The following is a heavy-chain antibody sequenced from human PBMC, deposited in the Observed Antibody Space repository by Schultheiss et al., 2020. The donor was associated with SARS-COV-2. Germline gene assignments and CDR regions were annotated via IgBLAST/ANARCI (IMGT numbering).Heavy chain of an antibody. CDR3: AKDLHWYGMDV. D-gene: IGHD1-1*01. CDR2: ISQSGTT. Sequence: GGSLRLSCTASGFTFSRYGMHWVRQAPGKGLEWVSVISQSGTTNYADSVKGRFTISRDVSENTLYLHMNSLKAGDTAVYYCAKDLHWYGMDVWGQGTTVTVSS. V-gene: IGHV3-NL1*01. J-gene: IGHJ6*02. CDR1: GFTFSRYG.